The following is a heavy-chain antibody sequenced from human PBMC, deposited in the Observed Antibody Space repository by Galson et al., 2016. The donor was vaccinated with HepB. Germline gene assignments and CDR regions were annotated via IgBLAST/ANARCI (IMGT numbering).Heavy chain of an antibody. J-gene: IGHJ6*02. CDR1: GFTFTDSW. CDR2: INKDGSEK. CDR3: ARDHRYNWHTLRYYYYGMDV. V-gene: IGHV3-7*01. Sequence: SLRLSCAASGFTFTDSWMSWVRQAPGKGLEWVANINKDGSEKYYVDSVKGRFSISRDNAKNPLYLQMNSLRAEATAVYYCARDHRYNWHTLRYYYYGMDVWGQGTSVTFSS. D-gene: IGHD1-1*01.